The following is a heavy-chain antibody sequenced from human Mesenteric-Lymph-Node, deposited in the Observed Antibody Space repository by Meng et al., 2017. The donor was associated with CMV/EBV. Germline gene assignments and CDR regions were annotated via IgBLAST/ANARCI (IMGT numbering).Heavy chain of an antibody. J-gene: IGHJ4*02. CDR3: ARALDDHCRGGSCASGDY. Sequence: ASVKVSCKASGYTFTSYDINWVRQATGQGLEWMGWMNPNSGNTGYAQKFQGRVTITRNTSISTAYMELSSLRSEDTAVYYCARALDDHCRGGSCASGDYWGQGTLVTVSS. CDR2: MNPNSGNT. V-gene: IGHV1-8*03. CDR1: GYTFTSYD. D-gene: IGHD2-15*01.